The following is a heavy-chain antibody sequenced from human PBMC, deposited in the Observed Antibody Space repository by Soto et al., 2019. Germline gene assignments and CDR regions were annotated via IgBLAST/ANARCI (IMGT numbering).Heavy chain of an antibody. D-gene: IGHD2-8*01. CDR3: AGRYCPNGVCYTNYDYYMDI. J-gene: IGHJ6*03. CDR1: GFSFSTYA. V-gene: IGHV3-23*01. CDR2: ITPVGGTT. Sequence: EVQLLEPGGGLVQPGGSLRLSCAASGFSFSTYAMTWVRQAPGKGLEWVSTITPVGGTTYYADSVKVRFTITRDNSENTLYRHMNSLRAEDTAVEYCAGRYCPNGVCYTNYDYYMDIWGEGTTVTVSS.